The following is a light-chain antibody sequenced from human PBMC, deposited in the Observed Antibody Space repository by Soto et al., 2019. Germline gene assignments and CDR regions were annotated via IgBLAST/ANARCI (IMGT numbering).Light chain of an antibody. Sequence: VLTQTPGTLSLSPGERATLSCRASQSVSSSYLAWYQQKPGQAPRLLIHGASSKATGIPDRFSGSGSGTDFTITISRLEPEDFAVYYCQQYGSSPYTFGQGTKLEIK. V-gene: IGKV3-20*01. J-gene: IGKJ2*01. CDR1: QSVSSSY. CDR2: GAS. CDR3: QQYGSSPYT.